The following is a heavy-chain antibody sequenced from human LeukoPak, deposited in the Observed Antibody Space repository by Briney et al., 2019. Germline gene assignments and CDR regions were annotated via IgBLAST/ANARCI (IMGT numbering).Heavy chain of an antibody. D-gene: IGHD4-23*01. J-gene: IGHJ4*02. CDR1: GSTFSSYG. CDR2: ISYDGSNK. Sequence: GGSLRLSCAASGSTFSSYGMHWVRQAPGKGLEWVAVISYDGSNKYYADSVKGRFTISRDNSKNTLYLQMNSLRAEDTAVYYCAKVFESVVTPNDYWGQGTLVTVSS. CDR3: AKVFESVVTPNDY. V-gene: IGHV3-30*18.